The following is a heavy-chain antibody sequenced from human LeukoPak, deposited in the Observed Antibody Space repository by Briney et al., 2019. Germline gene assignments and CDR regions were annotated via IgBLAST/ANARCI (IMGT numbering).Heavy chain of an antibody. CDR3: VRGANRYDP. J-gene: IGHJ5*02. V-gene: IGHV4-59*13. CDR2: INYSGST. Sequence: PSETLSLTCTVSGGSISSYYWSWIRQPPGKELQWTGYINYSGSTDYNPSLKSRVIISVDTSKNQFSLKLNSVTAADTAVYYCVRGANRYDPWGQGTLVTVSS. CDR1: GGSISSYY.